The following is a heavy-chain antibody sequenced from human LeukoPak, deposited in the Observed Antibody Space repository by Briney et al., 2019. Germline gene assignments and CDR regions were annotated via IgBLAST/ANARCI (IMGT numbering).Heavy chain of an antibody. CDR2: ISAYNGNT. J-gene: IGHJ4*02. CDR3: ARDRTMVRGVIITTLAY. D-gene: IGHD3-10*01. Sequence: ASVKVSCKASGYTFINYGISWVRQAPGQGLEWMGWISAYNGNTDYRQKFQGRVTMTTDTSTSTAYMELRSLRSDDTAVYYCARDRTMVRGVIITTLAYWGQGTLVTVSS. V-gene: IGHV1-18*01. CDR1: GYTFINYG.